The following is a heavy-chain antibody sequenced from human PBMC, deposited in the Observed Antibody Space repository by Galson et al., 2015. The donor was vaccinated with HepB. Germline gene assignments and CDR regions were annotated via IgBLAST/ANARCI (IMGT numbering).Heavy chain of an antibody. CDR1: GFIFSDYY. V-gene: IGHV3-11*03. J-gene: IGHJ5*02. CDR3: ASAMGANNWFDP. CDR2: ISGSSTYT. D-gene: IGHD1-26*01. Sequence: SLRLSCAASGFIFSDYYMSWIRQAPGRGLEWVSDISGSSTYTNYADSVKGRFTISRDNAKNSLYLQMNSLRVEDTAVYYCASAMGANNWFDPWGQGTLVTVSS.